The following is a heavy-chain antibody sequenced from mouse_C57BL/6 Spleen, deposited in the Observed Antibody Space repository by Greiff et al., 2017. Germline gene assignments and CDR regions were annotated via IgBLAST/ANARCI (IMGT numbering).Heavy chain of an antibody. J-gene: IGHJ4*01. CDR3: ARRPDWTGAIDY. V-gene: IGHV5-6*02. CDR2: ISRGGSST. CDR1: GFTFSSYG. Sequence: EVKLEESGGDLVKPGGSLKLSCAASGFTFSSYGMSWVRQTPDKRLEWVATISRGGSSTYYPDNVKGRSTISKDNAKNTLYLQMSSLTSEDTAMYCCARRPDWTGAIDYWGQGTSVTVSS.